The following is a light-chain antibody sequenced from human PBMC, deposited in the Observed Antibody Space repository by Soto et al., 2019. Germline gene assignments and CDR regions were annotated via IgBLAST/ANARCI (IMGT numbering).Light chain of an antibody. V-gene: IGLV1-40*01. CDR1: SSNIGAGYD. CDR2: GNS. Sequence: QSVLTQPPSVSGAPGQRVTISCTGGSSNIGAGYDVHWYQQLPGTAPKPLIYGNSNRPSGVPDRFSGSKSGTSASLAITGLQAEDAADYYCQSYDSSLSGWVFGGGTKLTVL. CDR3: QSYDSSLSGWV. J-gene: IGLJ3*02.